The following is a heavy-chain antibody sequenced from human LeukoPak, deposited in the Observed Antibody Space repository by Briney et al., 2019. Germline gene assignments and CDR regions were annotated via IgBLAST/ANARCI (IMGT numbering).Heavy chain of an antibody. J-gene: IGHJ4*02. V-gene: IGHV3-66*01. CDR3: ARGTVTMVDY. Sequence: GGSLRLSCAASGFTVSSNYMSWVRQAPGRGVEWVSVIYSGGSTYYADSVKGRFTISRDNSKNTLFLQMNSLRAGDTAVYYCARGTVTMVDYWGQGTLVTVSS. CDR1: GFTVSSNY. D-gene: IGHD3-10*01. CDR2: IYSGGST.